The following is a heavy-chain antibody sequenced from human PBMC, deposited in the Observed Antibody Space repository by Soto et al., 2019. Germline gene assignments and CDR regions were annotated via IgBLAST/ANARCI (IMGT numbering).Heavy chain of an antibody. CDR2: IYGSGRGI. D-gene: IGHD2-21*01. V-gene: IGHV3-23*05. CDR3: AKDAVYNDGLWLMDH. CDR1: GLPHSSFA. Sequence: EVQLLESGGGLVQPGGSLRLSCTASGLPHSSFAMMWVRQAPGKGLECVSGIYGSGRGIEYADSVKGRFPISRDNSKNTVYLQMTDLRADDTAVYYCAKDAVYNDGLWLMDHWGQGTQVTVSS. J-gene: IGHJ4*02.